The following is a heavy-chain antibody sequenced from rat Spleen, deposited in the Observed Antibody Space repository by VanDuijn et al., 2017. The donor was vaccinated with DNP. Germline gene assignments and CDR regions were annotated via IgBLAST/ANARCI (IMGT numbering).Heavy chain of an antibody. CDR1: GFTFSDYN. CDR2: ISPRGIST. J-gene: IGHJ4*01. V-gene: IGHV5S10*01. Sequence: EVQLVESGGGLIQPGRSLKLSCAASGFTFSDYNMAWVRQAPKKGLEWVASISPRGISTFYRDSVKGRFTITRDNAKSTVYLQMDSLGSEDTATYYFATQTPDYFYEGSYYDGFAMDVWGQGTSVTVSS. D-gene: IGHD1-12*02. CDR3: ATQTPDYFYEGSYYDGFAMDV.